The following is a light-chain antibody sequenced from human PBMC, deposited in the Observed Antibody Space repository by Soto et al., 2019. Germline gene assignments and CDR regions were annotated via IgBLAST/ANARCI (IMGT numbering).Light chain of an antibody. CDR1: QSISDW. CDR3: QQYNNYST. CDR2: DAS. Sequence: DIQMTQSPSTLSASVVDRVTLTCRASQSISDWLAWFQLKPGKAPKLLIYDASSLESGVPSRFSGSGSGTEFTLTISSLQPDDFATYYCQQYNNYSTFGQGTKV. J-gene: IGKJ1*01. V-gene: IGKV1-5*01.